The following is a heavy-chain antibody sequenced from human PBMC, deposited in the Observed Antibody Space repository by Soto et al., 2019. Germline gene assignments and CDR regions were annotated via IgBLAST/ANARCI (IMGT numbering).Heavy chain of an antibody. V-gene: IGHV4-59*01. CDR3: TRNVDTTRAYYFDY. Sequence: PSETLSLTCTVSCGSISGYYWSWIRQSPGKGLEWIGYIYYNGNTNYNPSLRSRVTISVDTSKNQFSLKPSSVAAADTAVYYCTRNVDTTRAYYFDYWGQGTLVTVSS. D-gene: IGHD5-18*01. CDR2: IYYNGNT. J-gene: IGHJ4*02. CDR1: CGSISGYY.